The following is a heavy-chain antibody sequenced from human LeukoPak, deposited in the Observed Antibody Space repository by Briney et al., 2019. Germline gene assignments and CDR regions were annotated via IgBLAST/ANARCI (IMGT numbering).Heavy chain of an antibody. V-gene: IGHV3-23*01. Sequence: GGSLRLSCAASGFTFSSYAMSWVRQAPGKGLEWVSAISGSGGSTYYADSVKGRFTISRDNSKNTLYLQMNSLRAEDTAVYYCAKDVGSSGWTRSGFDYWGQGTLVTVSS. J-gene: IGHJ4*02. D-gene: IGHD6-19*01. CDR3: AKDVGSSGWTRSGFDY. CDR2: ISGSGGST. CDR1: GFTFSSYA.